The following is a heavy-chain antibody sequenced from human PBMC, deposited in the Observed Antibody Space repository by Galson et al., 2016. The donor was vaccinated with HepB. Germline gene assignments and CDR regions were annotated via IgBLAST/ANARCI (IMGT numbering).Heavy chain of an antibody. V-gene: IGHV3-30*18. Sequence: SLRLSCAASGFIFNSYGMHWVRQAPGKGLEWVAVISYDGSKKYYEDSVKGRFTISRDNSKNTLYLQMNSLRAEDTALYYCAKDHGYFGSGSHHYWGQGTLVTVSS. D-gene: IGHD3-10*01. J-gene: IGHJ4*02. CDR1: GFIFNSYG. CDR3: AKDHGYFGSGSHHY. CDR2: ISYDGSKK.